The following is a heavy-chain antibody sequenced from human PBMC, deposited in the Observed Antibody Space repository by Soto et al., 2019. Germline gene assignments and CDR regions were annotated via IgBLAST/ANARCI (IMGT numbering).Heavy chain of an antibody. V-gene: IGHV4-4*02. Sequence: QVQLQESGPGLVKPSGTLSLTCAVSGGSISSSNWWSWVRQPPGKGLEWIGEIYHSGSTNYNPSLSSRVTVSVDKCKNQFCRKRSSVTAADTAVYYCASGAGSSWSMDVWGQGTTVTVSS. J-gene: IGHJ6*02. D-gene: IGHD6-13*01. CDR3: ASGAGSSWSMDV. CDR2: IYHSGST. CDR1: GGSISSSNW.